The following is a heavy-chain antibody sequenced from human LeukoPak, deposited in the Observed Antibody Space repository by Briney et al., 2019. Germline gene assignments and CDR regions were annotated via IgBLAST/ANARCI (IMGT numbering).Heavy chain of an antibody. D-gene: IGHD2-15*01. Sequence: NPGGSLRLSCAASGFTFSNAWMSWVRQAPGKGLEWVGRIKGKSDGGTTDYAAPVKGRFTISRDDSKNTLYLQMNSLKAEDTAVYYCTTEPTGYCSGGSCYDYYYYMDLWGKGTTVTVSS. CDR2: IKGKSDGGTT. CDR3: TTEPTGYCSGGSCYDYYYYMDL. CDR1: GFTFSNAW. J-gene: IGHJ6*03. V-gene: IGHV3-15*01.